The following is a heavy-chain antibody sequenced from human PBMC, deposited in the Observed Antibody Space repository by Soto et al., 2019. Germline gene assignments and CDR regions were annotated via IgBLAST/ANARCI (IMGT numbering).Heavy chain of an antibody. CDR3: ANSGSYQSPXDY. Sequence: GGSLRLSCAASGFSFSSYGMHWVRQAPGKGLEWVAVISYDGSNKYYADSVKGRFTISRDNSKNTLYLQMNSLRAEDTAVYYCANSGSYQSPXDYWGQGTLVTVSS. CDR1: GFSFSSYG. D-gene: IGHD1-26*01. V-gene: IGHV3-30*18. J-gene: IGHJ4*02. CDR2: ISYDGSNK.